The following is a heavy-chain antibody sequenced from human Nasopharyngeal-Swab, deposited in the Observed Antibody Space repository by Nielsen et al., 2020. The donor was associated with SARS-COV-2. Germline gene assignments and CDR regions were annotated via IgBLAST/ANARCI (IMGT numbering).Heavy chain of an antibody. D-gene: IGHD3-16*01. J-gene: IGHJ4*02. V-gene: IGHV1-3*01. CDR3: ARDGYYDYVWGSSTSYFDY. CDR2: INAGNGNT. Sequence: WVRQAPGQRLEWMGWINAGNGNTKYSQKFQGRVTITRDTSASTAYMDLSSLRSEDTAVYYCARDGYYDYVWGSSTSYFDYWGQGTLVTVFS.